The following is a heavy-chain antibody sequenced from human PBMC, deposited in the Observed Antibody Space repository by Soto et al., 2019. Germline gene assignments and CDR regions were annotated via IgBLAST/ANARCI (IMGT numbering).Heavy chain of an antibody. CDR3: ARAASCSAGDCYHVGY. D-gene: IGHD2-15*01. Sequence: EVQLLESGGGLVQRGGSLRLSCAASGFAFSSYAMSWVRQAPGKGLEWVSAIGTSYGSTYYAASVKGRFTISRDNSKNNLFLQMDSPRAEDTAMYFCARAASCSAGDCYHVGYWGQGDLVTVSS. CDR2: IGTSYGST. V-gene: IGHV3-23*01. J-gene: IGHJ4*02. CDR1: GFAFSSYA.